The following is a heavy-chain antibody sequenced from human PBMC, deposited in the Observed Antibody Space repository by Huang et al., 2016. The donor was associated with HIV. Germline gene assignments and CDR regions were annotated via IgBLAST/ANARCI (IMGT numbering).Heavy chain of an antibody. D-gene: IGHD3-10*01. J-gene: IGHJ3*02. V-gene: IGHV3-30*02. CDR3: AKGSMANAFDI. CDR2: IRYDGRYK. Sequence: GESGGGVVQPGGSLRLSCAASGFTFSSYGMHWVRQAPGKGLEWVAFIRYDGRYKYYADSVRGRFTISRDNSKNTLYLKMNSLRAEDTAVYYCAKGSMANAFDIWGQGTMVTVSS. CDR1: GFTFSSYG.